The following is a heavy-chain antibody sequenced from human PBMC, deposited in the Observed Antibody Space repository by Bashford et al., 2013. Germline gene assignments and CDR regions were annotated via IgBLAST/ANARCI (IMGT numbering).Heavy chain of an antibody. CDR1: GGSISSSSYY. D-gene: IGHD6-6*01. J-gene: IGHJ4*02. Sequence: ETLSLTCTVSGGSISSSSYYWGWIRQSPGKGLEWIASVSYSGGTYYKSSLQSRVTISVDTSKNQFSLKLSSVTAADTAVYYCATGGGGSSPFDYWGQGTLVTVSS. CDR3: ATGGGGSSPFDY. CDR2: VSYSGGT. V-gene: IGHV4-39*01.